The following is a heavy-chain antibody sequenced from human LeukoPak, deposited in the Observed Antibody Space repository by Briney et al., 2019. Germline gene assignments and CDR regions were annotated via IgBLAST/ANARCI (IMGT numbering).Heavy chain of an antibody. Sequence: GGSLRLSCAVSGFTFSHYGMHWVRQAPGRGLEWVAFIRYDGNDKYYADSVKGRFTISKDTSRNTLYLQMHSLRPEDTAVYYCAKVGLVATTLYYFDYWGQGTLVTVSS. J-gene: IGHJ4*02. V-gene: IGHV3-30*02. CDR1: GFTFSHYG. D-gene: IGHD5-12*01. CDR2: IRYDGNDK. CDR3: AKVGLVATTLYYFDY.